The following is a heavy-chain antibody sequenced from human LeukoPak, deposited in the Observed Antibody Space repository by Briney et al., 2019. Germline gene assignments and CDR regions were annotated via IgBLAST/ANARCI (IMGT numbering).Heavy chain of an antibody. CDR1: GFTVSSNY. D-gene: IGHD2/OR15-2a*01. Sequence: GGSLRLSCAASGFTVSSNYMSWVRHAPGKGLEWVSVIYSGGSTYYADSVKGRFTISRDNSKNTLYLQMNSLRAEDTAVYYCARSSFPTFPLFDYWGQGTLVTVSS. J-gene: IGHJ4*02. V-gene: IGHV3-66*02. CDR3: ARSSFPTFPLFDY. CDR2: IYSGGST.